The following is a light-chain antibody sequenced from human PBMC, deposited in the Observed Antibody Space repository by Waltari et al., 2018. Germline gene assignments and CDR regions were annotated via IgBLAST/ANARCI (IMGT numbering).Light chain of an antibody. CDR2: GAS. J-gene: IGKJ1*01. CDR3: QHHFRLPAT. Sequence: IVLTQSPVSLSLYPGERATLSCRSSQRISRYLAWYQQKPGQAPRLLIYGASNRATGIPPRFSGSGSGTDFSLTISGLEPEDSAVYYCQHHFRLPATFGQGTNVEIK. V-gene: IGKV3-20*01. CDR1: QRISRY.